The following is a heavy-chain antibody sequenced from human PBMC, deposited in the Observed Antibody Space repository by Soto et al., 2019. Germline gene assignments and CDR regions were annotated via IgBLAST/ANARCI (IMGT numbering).Heavy chain of an antibody. V-gene: IGHV4-31*03. D-gene: IGHD3-3*01. CDR3: ARATGRGAIFGVVQN. CDR2: IYYSGST. J-gene: IGHJ4*02. Sequence: SETLSLTCTVSGGSISSGGYYWSWIRQHPGKGLEWIGYIYYSGSTYYNPSLKSRVTISVDTSKNQFSLKLSSVTAADTAVYYCARATGRGAIFGVVQNWGQGTLVTISS. CDR1: GGSISSGGYY.